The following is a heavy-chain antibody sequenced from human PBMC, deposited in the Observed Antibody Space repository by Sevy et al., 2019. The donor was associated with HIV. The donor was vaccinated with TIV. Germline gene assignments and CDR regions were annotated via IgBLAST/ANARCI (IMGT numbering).Heavy chain of an antibody. CDR3: TTDRYCISTSCYAGKCYYYYYGMDV. CDR2: IKSKTDGGTT. D-gene: IGHD2-2*01. V-gene: IGHV3-15*07. Sequence: GGSLRLSCAASGFTFSNAWMNWVRQAPGKGLEWVGRIKSKTDGGTTDYAAPVKGRFTISRDDSKITLYLQMNSLKTEDTAVYYCTTDRYCISTSCYAGKCYYYYYGMDVWGQGTTVTVSS. CDR1: GFTFSNAW. J-gene: IGHJ6*02.